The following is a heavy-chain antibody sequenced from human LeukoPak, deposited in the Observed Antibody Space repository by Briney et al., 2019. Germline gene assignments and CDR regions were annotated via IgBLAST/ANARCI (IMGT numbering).Heavy chain of an antibody. V-gene: IGHV3-30*14. CDR2: ISYDGSNK. Sequence: GGSLRLPCAASGFTFSSYAMHWVRQAPGKGLEWVAVISYDGSNKYYADSVKGRFTISRDNSKNTLYLQMNSLRAEDTAVYYCAKDDGSNGYYLFHFWGQGTLVTVSS. CDR1: GFTFSSYA. J-gene: IGHJ4*02. D-gene: IGHD3-22*01. CDR3: AKDDGSNGYYLFHF.